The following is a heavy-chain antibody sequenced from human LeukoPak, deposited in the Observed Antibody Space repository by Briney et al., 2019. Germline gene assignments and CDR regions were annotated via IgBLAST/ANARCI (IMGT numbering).Heavy chain of an antibody. D-gene: IGHD3-9*01. CDR2: INHSGST. J-gene: IGHJ4*02. CDR3: ARHRHDILTGYGSGYFDY. CDR1: GGSFSGYY. V-gene: IGHV4-34*01. Sequence: SETLSLTCAVYGGSFSGYYWSWIRQPPGKGLEWIGEINHSGSTNYNPSLKSRVTISVDTSKNQFSLKLSSVTAADTAVYYCARHRHDILTGYGSGYFDYWGQGTLVTVSS.